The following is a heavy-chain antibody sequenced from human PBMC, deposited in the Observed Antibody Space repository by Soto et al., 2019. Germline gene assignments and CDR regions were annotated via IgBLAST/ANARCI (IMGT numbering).Heavy chain of an antibody. J-gene: IGHJ3*02. CDR1: GGSFSGYY. V-gene: IGHV4-34*01. Sequence: SETLSLTCAVYGGSFSGYYWTWIRQTPGKGLEWIGEIHHSGRTNYNPSLKSRVSISADTSKTQFSLNLTSVTAADTAVYYCARGECSSNYCFTRWALDIWGQGTVVTVS. D-gene: IGHD2-2*01. CDR3: ARGECSSNYCFTRWALDI. CDR2: IHHSGRT.